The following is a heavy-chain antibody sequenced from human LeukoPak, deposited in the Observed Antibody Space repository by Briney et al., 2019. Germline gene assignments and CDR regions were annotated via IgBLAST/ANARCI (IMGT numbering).Heavy chain of an antibody. Sequence: TGGSLRLSCAASGFTFSSYWMSWVRQAPGKGLEWVANIKQDGSEKYYVDSVKGRFTISRDNAKNSLYLQMNSLRAEDTAVYYCARDWGPSRDDSSGYGNPDYWGQGTLVTVSS. J-gene: IGHJ4*02. CDR3: ARDWGPSRDDSSGYGNPDY. D-gene: IGHD3-22*01. CDR1: GFTFSSYW. CDR2: IKQDGSEK. V-gene: IGHV3-7*01.